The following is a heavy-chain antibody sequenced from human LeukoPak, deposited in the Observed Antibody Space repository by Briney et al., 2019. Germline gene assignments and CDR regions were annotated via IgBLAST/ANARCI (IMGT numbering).Heavy chain of an antibody. V-gene: IGHV3-53*01. J-gene: IGHJ3*02. Sequence: GGSLRLSCAASGFTFSKAWMSWVRQAPGKGLEWVSVIYSDGRTYYADSVKGRFTISRDNSKNTLYLQMNSLRAEDTAVYYCARDSGRFDVFDIWGQGTMVTVSS. CDR3: ARDSGRFDVFDI. CDR1: GFTFSKAW. CDR2: IYSDGRT. D-gene: IGHD3-10*01.